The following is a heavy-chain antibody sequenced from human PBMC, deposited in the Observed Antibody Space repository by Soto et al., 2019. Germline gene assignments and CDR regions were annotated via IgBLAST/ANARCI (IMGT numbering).Heavy chain of an antibody. V-gene: IGHV1-24*01. CDR1: GYTLTELS. CDR2: FDPEDGET. Sequence: QVQLVQSGAEVKKPGASVKVSCKVSGYTLTELSMHWVRQAPGKGLEWMGGFDPEDGETIYAQKFQGRVNMTEDTSTDPAYMELSSLRSEDTAVNYCATAKVRDYYDSSGYYRPFDYWGQGTLVTVSS. D-gene: IGHD3-22*01. J-gene: IGHJ4*02. CDR3: ATAKVRDYYDSSGYYRPFDY.